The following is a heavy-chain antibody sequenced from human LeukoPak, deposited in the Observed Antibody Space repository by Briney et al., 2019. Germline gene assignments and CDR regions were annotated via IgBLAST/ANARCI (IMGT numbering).Heavy chain of an antibody. V-gene: IGHV4-34*01. CDR1: GGSFSGYY. Sequence: PSVTLSLTCAVYGGSFSGYYWRWIRQPPGKGLEWIGEFNYSGHNNSNPSLKSRVTISVDTSKNQFSLKLSSVTAADTAVYYCARGLQYRRDGYKNWGQGTLVTVSS. D-gene: IGHD5-24*01. CDR2: FNYSGHN. CDR3: ARGLQYRRDGYKN. J-gene: IGHJ4*02.